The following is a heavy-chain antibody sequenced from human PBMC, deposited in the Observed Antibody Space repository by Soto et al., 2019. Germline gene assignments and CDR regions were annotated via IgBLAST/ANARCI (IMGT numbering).Heavy chain of an antibody. Sequence: GGSLRLSCAASEFTFSNYAMSWVRQAPGKGPEWVGRIKSNTAGGTTDFAAPVKGRFTISRDDSQNTLYLQMDSLKTEDTAVYYCSHGYYQYFNSWGPGTLVTVSS. CDR2: IKSNTAGGTT. D-gene: IGHD5-18*01. V-gene: IGHV3-15*01. CDR1: EFTFSNYA. J-gene: IGHJ4*02. CDR3: SHGYYQYFNS.